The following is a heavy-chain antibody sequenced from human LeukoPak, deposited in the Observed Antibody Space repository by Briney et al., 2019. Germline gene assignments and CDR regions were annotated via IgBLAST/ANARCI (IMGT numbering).Heavy chain of an antibody. V-gene: IGHV3-23*01. CDR3: AKVKCDGDCYDYFDY. J-gene: IGHJ4*02. D-gene: IGHD2-21*02. CDR1: GFTFSSYA. CDR2: ISGSGGST. Sequence: PGGSLRLSCAASGFTFSSYAMNWVRQAPGKGLGWVSTISGSGGSTFYADSVKGRFTISRDNSKNTLYLQMNSLRAEDTAVYYCAKVKCDGDCYDYFDYWGQGTLVTVSS.